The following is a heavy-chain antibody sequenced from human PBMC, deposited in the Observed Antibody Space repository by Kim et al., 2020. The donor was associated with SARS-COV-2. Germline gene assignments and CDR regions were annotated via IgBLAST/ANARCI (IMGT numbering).Heavy chain of an antibody. J-gene: IGHJ4*02. CDR1: GYRFATSW. CDR2: IYPYDSDT. CDR3: ARHREEGSYRSILDS. V-gene: IGHV5-51*01. Sequence: GESLKISCKGSGYRFATSWIVWVRQMPGKGVEWMGIIYPYDSDTRYSPSFQGQVTISVDKSIDTAYLQWSSLKASDTAVYYCARHREEGSYRSILDSWGQGTRVTVSS. D-gene: IGHD3-16*02.